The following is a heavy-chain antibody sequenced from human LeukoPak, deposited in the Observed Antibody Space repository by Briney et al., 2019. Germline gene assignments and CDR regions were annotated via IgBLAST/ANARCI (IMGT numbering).Heavy chain of an antibody. V-gene: IGHV4-59*01. J-gene: IGHJ3*02. Sequence: PSQTLSLTCTVSGGSISSYYWSWIRQPPGKGLEWIGYIYYSGSTNYNPSLKSRVTISVDTSKNQFSLKLSSVTAADTAVYYCARDLRDALAFDIWGQGTMVTVSS. CDR3: ARDLRDALAFDI. CDR1: GGSISSYY. CDR2: IYYSGST.